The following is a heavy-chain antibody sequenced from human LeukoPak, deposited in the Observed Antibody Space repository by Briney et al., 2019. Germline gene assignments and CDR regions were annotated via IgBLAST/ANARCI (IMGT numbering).Heavy chain of an antibody. CDR2: MNPNSGNT. CDR1: GYTFTSYD. Sequence: ASVKVSCKASGYTFTSYDINWVRQATGQGLEWMGWMNPNSGNTGYAQKFQGRVTMTRNTSISTAYMELSSLRSEDTAVYYCARSSYYYGSGSPYSTAWGQGTLVTVSS. CDR3: ARSSYYYGSGSPYSTA. J-gene: IGHJ5*02. V-gene: IGHV1-8*02. D-gene: IGHD3-10*01.